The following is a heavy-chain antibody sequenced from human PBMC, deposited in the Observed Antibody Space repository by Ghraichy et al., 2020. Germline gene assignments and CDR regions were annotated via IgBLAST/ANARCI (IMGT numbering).Heavy chain of an antibody. D-gene: IGHD3-10*01. Sequence: GSLRLSCAVSGGSIISNHRWSWVRQPPGKGLEWIAEIHHSGSNNYNTSLKSRVTMSVDTSKNQISLKLSSGTAADTVVYYCARTSYFGSAFDPWGQGTLVTVSS. V-gene: IGHV4-4*02. J-gene: IGHJ5*02. CDR2: IHHSGSN. CDR1: GGSIISNHR. CDR3: ARTSYFGSAFDP.